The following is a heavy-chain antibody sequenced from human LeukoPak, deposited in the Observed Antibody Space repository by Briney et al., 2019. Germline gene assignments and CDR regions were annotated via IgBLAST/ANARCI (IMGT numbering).Heavy chain of an antibody. Sequence: GGSLRLSCAASGFTFDDYAMHWVRQVPGKGLEWVSGISWNSDDTGYADSVKGRFTISRDNAKNSLYLQMNSLRAEDTAVYYCARTGSSVHFDYWGQGTLVTVSS. J-gene: IGHJ4*02. CDR3: ARTGSSVHFDY. CDR2: ISWNSDDT. CDR1: GFTFDDYA. D-gene: IGHD2-15*01. V-gene: IGHV3-9*01.